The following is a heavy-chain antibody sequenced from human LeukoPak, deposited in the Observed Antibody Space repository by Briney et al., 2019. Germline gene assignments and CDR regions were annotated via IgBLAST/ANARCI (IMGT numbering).Heavy chain of an antibody. CDR1: GFTISNYW. CDR2: IKQDGSEK. Sequence: PGGSLILSCAVSGFTISNYWMSSVRQAPGKWLEWVANIKQDGSEKHYIDSVRGRFTISRDNARNSLYLQMDSLRAEDTAVYYCANAGWSFDYWGQGTLVTVSS. V-gene: IGHV3-7*01. CDR3: ANAGWSFDY. D-gene: IGHD6-19*01. J-gene: IGHJ4*02.